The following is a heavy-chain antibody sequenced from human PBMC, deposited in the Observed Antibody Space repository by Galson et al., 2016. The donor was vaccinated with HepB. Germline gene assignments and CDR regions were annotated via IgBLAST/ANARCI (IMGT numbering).Heavy chain of an antibody. Sequence: TLSLTCAVSGVSISSDGFSWSWLRQAPGKGLEWIGYFYHPGSTFYNPSLKSRVTIPVDRSKNQFSLRLSSVTAADTAVYYCARGRDLELINGMDVWGQGTTVTVSS. CDR1: GVSISSDGFS. D-gene: IGHD1-1*01. CDR3: ARGRDLELINGMDV. V-gene: IGHV4-30-2*01. CDR2: FYHPGST. J-gene: IGHJ6*02.